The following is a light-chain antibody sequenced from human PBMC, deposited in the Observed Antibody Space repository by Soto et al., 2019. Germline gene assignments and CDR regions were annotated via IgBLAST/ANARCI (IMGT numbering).Light chain of an antibody. Sequence: EIVLTQSPGTLSLSPGERATLSCWASQSVSSNYLAWYQQTPGQAPRLLIYGASSRATGIPDRFSGSGSGTDFTLTISRLEPEDFAVYYCQQYGNSPRSFGQGTKVEIK. CDR1: QSVSSNY. V-gene: IGKV3-20*01. CDR3: QQYGNSPRS. J-gene: IGKJ1*01. CDR2: GAS.